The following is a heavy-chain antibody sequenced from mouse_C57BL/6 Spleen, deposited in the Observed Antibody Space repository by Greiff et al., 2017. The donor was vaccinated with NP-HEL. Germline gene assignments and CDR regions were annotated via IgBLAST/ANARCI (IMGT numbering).Heavy chain of an antibody. Sequence: QVQLQQSDAELVKPGASVKISCKVSGYTFTDHTIHWMKQRPEQGLEWIGYIYPRDGSTKYNEKFKGKATLTADKSSSTAYMQLNSLTSEDSAVYFCARGEIYYGYDEAMDYWGQGTSVTVSS. D-gene: IGHD2-2*01. V-gene: IGHV1-78*01. J-gene: IGHJ4*01. CDR2: IYPRDGST. CDR3: ARGEIYYGYDEAMDY. CDR1: GYTFTDHT.